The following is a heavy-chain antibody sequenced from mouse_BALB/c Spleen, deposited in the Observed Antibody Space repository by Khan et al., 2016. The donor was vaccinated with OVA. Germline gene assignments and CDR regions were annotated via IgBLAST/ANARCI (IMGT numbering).Heavy chain of an antibody. CDR1: GFSLTNYG. CDR2: IWSDGTT. Sequence: VELVESGPGLVAPPQSLSITCTISGFSLTNYGVHWVRQPPGKGLEWLVVIWSDGTTTYDSALKSRLTISKDNSKSQVFLKMDSLQTDDTAMYYCARQPYYHYYLMDYWGQGTSVTVSS. CDR3: ARQPYYHYYLMDY. V-gene: IGHV2-6-1*01. J-gene: IGHJ4*01. D-gene: IGHD2-10*01.